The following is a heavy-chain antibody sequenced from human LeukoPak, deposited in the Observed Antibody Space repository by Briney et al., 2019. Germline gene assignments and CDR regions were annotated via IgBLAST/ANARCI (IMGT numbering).Heavy chain of an antibody. Sequence: GGSLRLSCTASGFTFGDYAMNWVRQAPGKGLEWVSSISSSSSYIYYADSLKGRFTISRDNARDSLFLQMNSLRAEDTAVYYCARVYTYGSPTSYLEYRGQGTVVTVSS. CDR2: ISSSSSYI. CDR3: ARVYTYGSPTSYLEY. D-gene: IGHD3-10*01. J-gene: IGHJ4*02. CDR1: GFTFGDYA. V-gene: IGHV3-21*01.